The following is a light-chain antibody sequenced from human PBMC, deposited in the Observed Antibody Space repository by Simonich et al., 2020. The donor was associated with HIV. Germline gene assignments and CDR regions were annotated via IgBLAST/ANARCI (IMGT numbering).Light chain of an antibody. CDR1: SLRSYT. CDR2: ARD. J-gene: IGLJ3*02. CDR3: QSYDSSLSAPWV. V-gene: IGLV3-19*01. Sequence: SSELTQDPAVSVALGQTVRITCQGDSLRSYTASWYQQKAGQAPVLVISARDNRPSGIPDRFSGSKSGTSASLAITGLQAEDEADYYCQSYDSSLSAPWVFGGGTKLTVL.